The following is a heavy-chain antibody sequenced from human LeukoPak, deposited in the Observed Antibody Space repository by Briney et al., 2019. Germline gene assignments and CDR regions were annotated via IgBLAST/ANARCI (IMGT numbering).Heavy chain of an antibody. D-gene: IGHD2-15*01. Sequence: GVSLRLSCAASGFTFDDYAMHWVRQAPGKGLEWVSLISGDGGSTYYADSVRGRFTISRDSSKNSLYLQMDSLRTEDTAFYYCAKEIDTLGTNAFDIWGQGTMVTVSS. V-gene: IGHV3-43*02. CDR2: ISGDGGST. J-gene: IGHJ3*02. CDR3: AKEIDTLGTNAFDI. CDR1: GFTFDDYA.